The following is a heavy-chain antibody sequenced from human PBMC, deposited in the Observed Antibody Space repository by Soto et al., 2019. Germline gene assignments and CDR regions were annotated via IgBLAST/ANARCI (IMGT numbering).Heavy chain of an antibody. CDR3: ARVYSDRENYDFWSGYRYYYYYYMDV. CDR1: GGSFSGYY. Sequence: PSETLSLTCAVYGGSFSGYYWSWIRQPPGKGLEWIGEINHSGSTNYNPSLKSRVTISVDTSKNQFSLKLSSVTAADTAVYYCARVYSDRENYDFWSGYRYYYYYYMDVWGKGTTVTVSS. CDR2: INHSGST. D-gene: IGHD3-3*01. J-gene: IGHJ6*03. V-gene: IGHV4-34*01.